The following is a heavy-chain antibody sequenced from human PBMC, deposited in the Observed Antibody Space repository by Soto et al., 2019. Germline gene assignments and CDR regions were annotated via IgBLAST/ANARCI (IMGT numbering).Heavy chain of an antibody. J-gene: IGHJ6*02. CDR1: GYTFTSYG. D-gene: IGHD2-2*01. CDR3: AREGGPPAFGLLTYYYQGMPA. CDR2: ISAYNGNT. V-gene: IGHV1-18*01. Sequence: GASVKVSCKASGYTFTSYGISWVRQAPGQGLEWMGWISAYNGNTNYAQKLQGRVTMTTDTSTSTAYMELRSLRSDDTAVYYCAREGGPPAFGLLTYYYQGMPAWGQGTTVPVS.